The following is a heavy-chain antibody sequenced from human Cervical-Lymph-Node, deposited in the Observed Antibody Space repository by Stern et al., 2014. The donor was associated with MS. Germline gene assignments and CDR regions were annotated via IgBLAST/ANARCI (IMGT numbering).Heavy chain of an antibody. J-gene: IGHJ5*02. V-gene: IGHV1-18*01. CDR1: GYTFSSYG. CDR3: ARDSWEAAAREIGRRNWFDP. Sequence: VQLVQSGAEVKKPGASVKVSCKASGYTFSSYGISWVRQAPGQGLEWMGWISVYNGDTKYAQKFQGRVTVTTDTSTSTAYMELRSLTSDDTAVYYCARDSWEAAAREIGRRNWFDPWGQGTLVTVSS. CDR2: ISVYNGDT. D-gene: IGHD6-13*01.